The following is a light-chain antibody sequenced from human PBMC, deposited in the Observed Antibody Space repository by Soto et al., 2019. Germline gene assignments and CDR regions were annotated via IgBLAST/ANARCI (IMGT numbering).Light chain of an antibody. Sequence: DIVLTQSPATLSLSPGERATLSCRASQSVSSYLAWYQQKPGQAPRXLIYDASNRATGIPARFSGSGSGTDLTITISSLEPEDFEVYYCQQRSNWPKTFGQGTKVDIK. CDR2: DAS. J-gene: IGKJ1*01. CDR3: QQRSNWPKT. V-gene: IGKV3-11*01. CDR1: QSVSSY.